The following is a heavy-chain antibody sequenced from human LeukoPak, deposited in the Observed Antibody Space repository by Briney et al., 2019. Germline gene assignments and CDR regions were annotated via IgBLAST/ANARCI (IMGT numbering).Heavy chain of an antibody. CDR2: ISRSSSYI. CDR1: GFTFSSYS. V-gene: IGHV3-21*01. D-gene: IGHD6-19*01. J-gene: IGHJ4*02. CDR3: ASSYSSGWYRATNDY. Sequence: GGSLRLSCAASGFTFSSYSMNWVRQAPGKGLEWVSSISRSSSYIYYADSVKGRFTISRDNAKNSLYLQMNSLRAEDTAVYYCASSYSSGWYRATNDYWGQGTLVTVSS.